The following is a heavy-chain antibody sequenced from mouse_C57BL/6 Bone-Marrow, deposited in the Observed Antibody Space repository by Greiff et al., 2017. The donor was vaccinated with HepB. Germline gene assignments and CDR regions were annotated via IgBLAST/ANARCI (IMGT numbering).Heavy chain of an antibody. Sequence: EVQLQESGPGLVKPSQSLSLTCSVTGYSITSGYYWNWIRQFPGNKLEWMGYISYDGSNNYNPSLKNPISITRDTSKNQFFLKLNSVTTEDTATYYCARGYGSSSWFAYWGQGTLVTVSA. J-gene: IGHJ3*01. V-gene: IGHV3-6*01. CDR2: ISYDGSN. CDR3: ARGYGSSSWFAY. CDR1: GYSITSGYY. D-gene: IGHD1-1*01.